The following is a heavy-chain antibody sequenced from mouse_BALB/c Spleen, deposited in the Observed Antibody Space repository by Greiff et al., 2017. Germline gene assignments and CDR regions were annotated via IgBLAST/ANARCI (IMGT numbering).Heavy chain of an antibody. V-gene: IGHV5-17*02. CDR1: GFTFSSFG. CDR2: ISSGSSII. J-gene: IGHJ1*01. D-gene: IGHD2-1*01. CDR3: ARSIGNYWYFDV. Sequence: EVQLVESGGGLVQPGGSRKLSCAASGFTFSSFGMHWVRQAPEKGLEWVAYISSGSSIIYYADTVKGRFTISRDNPKNTLFLQMTSLRSEDTAMYYCARSIGNYWYFDVWGAGTTVTVSS.